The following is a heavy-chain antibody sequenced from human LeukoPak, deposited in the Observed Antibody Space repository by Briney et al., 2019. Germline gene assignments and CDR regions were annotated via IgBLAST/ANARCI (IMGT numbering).Heavy chain of an antibody. CDR1: GGSINNYY. V-gene: IGHV4-59*08. J-gene: IGHJ4*02. CDR2: IYYTGST. Sequence: SETLSLTCTVSGGSINNYYWRWVRQPPGAGREWLAYIYYTGSTNYNPSLKTRLTISVDTSKNQFSLRLTSVTVADTAVYYCARFSQYYDSPTHYLDYWGQGILVTVSS. CDR3: ARFSQYYDSPTHYLDY. D-gene: IGHD2/OR15-2a*01.